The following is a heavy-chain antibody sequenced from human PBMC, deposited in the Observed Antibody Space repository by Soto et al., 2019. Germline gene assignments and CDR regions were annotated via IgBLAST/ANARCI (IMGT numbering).Heavy chain of an antibody. CDR1: GGSISSYY. D-gene: IGHD2-15*01. CDR2: IYYSGST. V-gene: IGHV4-59*08. Sequence: QVQLQESGPGLVKPSETLSLTCTVSGGSISSYYWSWIRQPPGKGLEWIGYIYYSGSTNYNPSLKSRVTISVDTSKNQCPLKLSSVTAADTAVYYCARRYGGTFDYWGQGTLVTVSS. J-gene: IGHJ4*02. CDR3: ARRYGGTFDY.